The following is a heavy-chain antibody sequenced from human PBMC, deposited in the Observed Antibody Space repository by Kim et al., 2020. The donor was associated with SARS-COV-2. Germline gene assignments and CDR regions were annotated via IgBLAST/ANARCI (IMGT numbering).Heavy chain of an antibody. D-gene: IGHD3-9*01. CDR3: ARDKDDILTGLIMDV. J-gene: IGHJ6*02. CDR2: ISYDGSNK. CDR1: GFTFSSYA. Sequence: GGSLRLSCAASGFTFSSYAMHWVRQAPGKGLEWVAVISYDGSNKYYADSVKGRFTISRDNSKNTLYLQMNSLRAEDTAVYYCARDKDDILTGLIMDVWGQGPTVTVSS. V-gene: IGHV3-30*04.